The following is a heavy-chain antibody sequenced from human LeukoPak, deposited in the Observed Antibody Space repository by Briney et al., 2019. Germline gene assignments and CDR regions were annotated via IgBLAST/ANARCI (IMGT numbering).Heavy chain of an antibody. CDR1: GGSFSGYN. V-gene: IGHV4-34*01. CDR2: INHSGST. Sequence: SETLSLTCAVYGGSFSGYNWSWIRRPPGKGLEWIGEINHSGSTNYNPSLKSRVTISVDTSKNQFSLKLSSVTAADTAVYYCARHSSWIAVASGPYFDYWGQGTLVTVSS. J-gene: IGHJ4*02. CDR3: ARHSSWIAVASGPYFDY. D-gene: IGHD6-19*01.